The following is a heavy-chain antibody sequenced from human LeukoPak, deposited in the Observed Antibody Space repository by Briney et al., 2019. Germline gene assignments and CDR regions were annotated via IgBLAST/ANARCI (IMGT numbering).Heavy chain of an antibody. CDR2: ISAYNGNT. CDR1: GYSFTSRG. D-gene: IGHD2-2*01. J-gene: IGHJ6*04. Sequence: ASGNFSCKASGYSFTSRGIGWVRQAPGQGLEWMGWISAYNGNTNYAQKLQGRVTMTTDTSTSTAYMELRSLRSDDTAVYYCARDRRYCSSTSCQNYYGMDVWGKGTTVTVSS. V-gene: IGHV1-18*01. CDR3: ARDRRYCSSTSCQNYYGMDV.